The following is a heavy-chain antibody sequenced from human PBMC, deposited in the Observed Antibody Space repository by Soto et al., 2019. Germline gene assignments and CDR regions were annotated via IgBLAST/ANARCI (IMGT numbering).Heavy chain of an antibody. V-gene: IGHV3-33*01. D-gene: IGHD3-10*01. J-gene: IGHJ3*02. CDR1: GFTFSSYG. CDR2: IWYDGSNK. CDR3: ARDPLRINPGAFDI. Sequence: QVQLVESGGGVVQPGRSLRLSCAASGFTFSSYGMHWVRQAPGKGLEWVAVIWYDGSNKYYADSVKGRFTISRDNSINTRYLQMNSLRAEDTAVYYCARDPLRINPGAFDIWGQGRMVIVAS.